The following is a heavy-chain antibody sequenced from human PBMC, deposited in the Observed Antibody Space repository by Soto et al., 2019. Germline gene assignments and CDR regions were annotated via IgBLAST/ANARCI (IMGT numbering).Heavy chain of an antibody. CDR1: GFTFSSYG. J-gene: IGHJ6*02. Sequence: PGGSLRLSCAASGFTFSSYGMHWVRQAPGKGLEWVAVIWYDGSNKYYADSVKGRFTISRDNSKNTLYLQMNSLRAEDTAVYYCAREYRWRQRGLYYGMDVWGQGTTVTVSS. CDR2: IWYDGSNK. V-gene: IGHV3-33*01. CDR3: AREYRWRQRGLYYGMDV. D-gene: IGHD6-25*01.